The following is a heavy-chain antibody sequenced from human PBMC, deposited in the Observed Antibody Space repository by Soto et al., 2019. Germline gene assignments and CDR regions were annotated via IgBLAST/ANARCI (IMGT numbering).Heavy chain of an antibody. CDR3: ARDKGRAESAEYFQH. J-gene: IGHJ1*01. CDR2: ISSSGSTI. CDR1: GFTFSDYY. V-gene: IGHV3-11*01. Sequence: GGSLRLSCAASGFTFSDYYMSWIRQAPGKGLEWVSYISSSGSTIYYADSVKGRFTISRDNAKNSLYLQMNSLRAEDTAVYYCARDKGRAESAEYFQHWGQGTLVTVSS.